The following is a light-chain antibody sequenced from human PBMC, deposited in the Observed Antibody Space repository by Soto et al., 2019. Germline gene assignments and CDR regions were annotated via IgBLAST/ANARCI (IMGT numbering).Light chain of an antibody. CDR3: TSYTTSSTYV. Sequence: QSALTQPASVSGSPGRSITISCTGTSSDVGGNKYVSWYQQYPGKAPKLMIFEVSKRPSGVSNRFSGSKSGKTASLTISGLQTADEADYYCTSYTTSSTYVFGTGTKVTVL. CDR1: SSDVGGNKY. V-gene: IGLV2-14*01. CDR2: EVS. J-gene: IGLJ1*01.